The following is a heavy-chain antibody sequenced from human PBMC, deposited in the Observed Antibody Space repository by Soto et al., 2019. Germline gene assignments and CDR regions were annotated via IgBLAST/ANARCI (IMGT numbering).Heavy chain of an antibody. CDR1: GFTFSSYA. V-gene: IGHV3-30-3*01. Sequence: QVQLVESGGGVVQPGRSLRLSCAASGFTFSSYAMHWVRQAPGKGLERVAVISYDGSNKYYADSVKGRFTISRDNSKNTLYLQMNSLIAEDTAVYYCAREAMVRRGVIKRRSNWFDPWGQGTLVTVSS. CDR2: ISYDGSNK. D-gene: IGHD3-10*01. CDR3: AREAMVRRGVIKRRSNWFDP. J-gene: IGHJ5*02.